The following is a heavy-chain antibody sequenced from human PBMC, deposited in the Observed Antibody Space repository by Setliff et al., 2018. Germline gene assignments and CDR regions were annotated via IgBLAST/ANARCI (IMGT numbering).Heavy chain of an antibody. D-gene: IGHD3-10*01. Sequence: TSETLSLTCTVSGGSISSYYWSWIRQPAGKGLEWIGRIHTSGSTNYNPSLKSRVTMSVDTSKNQFSLKLSSVTAADTAVYYCAREKGNREAPELRGLYYYYMDVWGKGTTVTVSS. CDR1: GGSISSYY. CDR2: IHTSGST. J-gene: IGHJ6*03. V-gene: IGHV4-4*07. CDR3: AREKGNREAPELRGLYYYYMDV.